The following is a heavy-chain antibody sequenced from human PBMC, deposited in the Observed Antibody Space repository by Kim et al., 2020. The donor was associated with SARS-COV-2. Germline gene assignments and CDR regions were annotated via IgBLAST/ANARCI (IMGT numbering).Heavy chain of an antibody. J-gene: IGHJ6*02. Sequence: VKGRFPIPRENAKNSLYLQMNSLRAGDTAVYYCARDSGYDSSYYYGMDVWGQGTTVTVSS. D-gene: IGHD5-12*01. CDR3: ARDSGYDSSYYYGMDV. V-gene: IGHV3-13*01.